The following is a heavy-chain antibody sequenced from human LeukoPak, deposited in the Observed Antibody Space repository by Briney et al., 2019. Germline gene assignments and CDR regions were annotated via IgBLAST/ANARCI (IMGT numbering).Heavy chain of an antibody. V-gene: IGHV3-53*01. CDR1: GFTFTSYW. J-gene: IGHJ1*01. D-gene: IGHD6-13*01. CDR2: VYSGGST. Sequence: PGGSLRLSCAVSGFTFTSYWMSWVRQAPGKGLEWVSAVYSGGSTFYADSVKGRFTISRDNSKNTLYLQISSLRAEDTAVYYCALLGAAGREYFQHWGQGTLVTVSS. CDR3: ALLGAAGREYFQH.